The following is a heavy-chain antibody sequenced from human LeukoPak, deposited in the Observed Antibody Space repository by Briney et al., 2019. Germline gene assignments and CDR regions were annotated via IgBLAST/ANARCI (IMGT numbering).Heavy chain of an antibody. J-gene: IGHJ5*02. CDR2: IYYSGST. CDR1: GGSISSYY. Sequence: SETLSLTCTVSGGSISSYYWSWIRQPPGKGLEWIGYIYYSGSTNYNPSLKSRVTISVDTSKNQFSLKLSSVTAADTAVYYCARSNPNLGFRSGSTNWFDPWGQGTLVTVSS. D-gene: IGHD3-3*01. CDR3: ARSNPNLGFRSGSTNWFDP. V-gene: IGHV4-59*01.